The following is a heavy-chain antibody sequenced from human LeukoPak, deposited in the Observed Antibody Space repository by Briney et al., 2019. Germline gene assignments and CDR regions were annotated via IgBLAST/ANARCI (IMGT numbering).Heavy chain of an antibody. Sequence: PSETLSLTCTVSGGSISSYYWSWIRQPPGKGLEWIGYIYYSGSTNYNPSLKSRVTISLDTSNYQCSLRLSSVTAADTAVYYCARDLSPFNVDTAMVLDYWGQGTLVTVSS. CDR1: GGSISSYY. CDR2: IYYSGST. V-gene: IGHV4-59*12. D-gene: IGHD5-18*01. J-gene: IGHJ4*02. CDR3: ARDLSPFNVDTAMVLDY.